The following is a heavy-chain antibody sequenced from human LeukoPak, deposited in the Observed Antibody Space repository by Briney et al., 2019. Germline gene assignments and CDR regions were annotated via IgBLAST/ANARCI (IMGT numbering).Heavy chain of an antibody. CDR3: ARDLVVPAAMPHYYYGMDV. Sequence: GGSLRLSCAASGFTFSSYGMHWVRQAPGKGLEWVAVIWYDGSNKYYADSVKGRFTISRDNSKNTLYLQMNSLRAEDTAVYYCARDLVVPAAMPHYYYGMDVWGQGTTVTVSS. V-gene: IGHV3-33*01. CDR1: GFTFSSYG. D-gene: IGHD2-2*01. J-gene: IGHJ6*02. CDR2: IWYDGSNK.